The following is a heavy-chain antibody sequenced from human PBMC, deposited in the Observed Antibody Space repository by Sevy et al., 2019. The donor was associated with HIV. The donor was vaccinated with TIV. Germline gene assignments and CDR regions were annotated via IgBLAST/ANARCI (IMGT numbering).Heavy chain of an antibody. CDR2: ISSSSSYI. CDR3: ARVYPGIAAAGTRGGRAFDI. Sequence: GSLRLSCAASGFTFSSYSMNWVRQAPGKGLEWVSSISSSSSYIYYADSVKGRFTISRDNAKNSLYLQMNSLRAEDMAVYYCARVYPGIAAAGTRGGRAFDIWGQGTMVTVSS. D-gene: IGHD6-13*01. CDR1: GFTFSSYS. J-gene: IGHJ3*02. V-gene: IGHV3-21*01.